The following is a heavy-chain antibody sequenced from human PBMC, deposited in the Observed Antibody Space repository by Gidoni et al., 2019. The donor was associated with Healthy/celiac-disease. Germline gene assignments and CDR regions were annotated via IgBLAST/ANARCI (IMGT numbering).Heavy chain of an antibody. D-gene: IGHD3-9*01. CDR1: GFPFSSYT. Sequence: EVQLVASGGGLVKPGGSLRLSCAASGFPFSSYTMNWARQAPGKGLEWVSSISSSSSYIYYADSVKGRFTISRDNAKNSLYLQMNSLRAEDTAVYYCARDPPVGMLTGDHITRYGMDVWGQGTTVTVSS. V-gene: IGHV3-21*01. CDR3: ARDPPVGMLTGDHITRYGMDV. J-gene: IGHJ6*02. CDR2: ISSSSSYI.